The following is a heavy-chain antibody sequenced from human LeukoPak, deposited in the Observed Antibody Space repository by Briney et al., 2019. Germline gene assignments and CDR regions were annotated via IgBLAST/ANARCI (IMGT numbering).Heavy chain of an antibody. CDR3: ARAPLGAFDI. CDR1: GFTFSSYS. D-gene: IGHD6-13*01. Sequence: GSLRLSCAASGFTFSSYSMNWVRQAPGKGLEWVSYISSSSSTIYYADSVKGRFTISRDNAKNSLYLQMNSLRAEDTAVYYCARAPLGAFDIWGQGTMVTVSS. CDR2: ISSSSSTI. V-gene: IGHV3-48*04. J-gene: IGHJ3*02.